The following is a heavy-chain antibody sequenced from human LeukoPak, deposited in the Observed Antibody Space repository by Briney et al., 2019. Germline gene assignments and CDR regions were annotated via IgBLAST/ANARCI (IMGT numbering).Heavy chain of an antibody. V-gene: IGHV4-61*02. J-gene: IGHJ4*02. CDR3: ARAQQWLGFDY. Sequence: PSETLSLTCTVTGGSISSGSYYWSWLRPPAGQGLEWIGRIYTSAITNYNPSRKSRVTISVYTSKNQFSLKVSSVTAADTAGYYCARAQQWLGFDYWGQGTLVTVSS. CDR2: IYTSAIT. D-gene: IGHD6-19*01. CDR1: GGSISSGSYY.